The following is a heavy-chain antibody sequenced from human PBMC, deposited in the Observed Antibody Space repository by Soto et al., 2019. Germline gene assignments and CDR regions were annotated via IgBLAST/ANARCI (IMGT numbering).Heavy chain of an antibody. Sequence: PRGSLRLSCAASGFTFSNYAMSWVRQAPGKGLEWISSITGGDGSTYHADAVKGRLTISRDNSKNTLYLQMDSLRAEDAAVYYCVRAIREQLLCTLDSWSPVLLFTVS. CDR3: VRAIREQLLCTLDS. D-gene: IGHD2-2*01. CDR1: GFTFSNYA. V-gene: IGHV3-23*01. J-gene: IGHJ4*02. CDR2: ITGGDGST.